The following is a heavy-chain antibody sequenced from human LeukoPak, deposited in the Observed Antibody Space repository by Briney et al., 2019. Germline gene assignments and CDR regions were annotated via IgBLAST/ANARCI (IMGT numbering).Heavy chain of an antibody. CDR1: GFSFSSFG. CDR3: AKDYGDFGDSSSYLDH. D-gene: IGHD4-17*01. J-gene: IGHJ4*02. CDR2: IRYDGSRK. Sequence: GGSLRLSCAASGFSFSSFGMHWVRQAPGKGLKWVTSIRYDGSRKHYTDSVKGRFTISRDNSKNTLYLQMNSLRDEDTAVYYCAKDYGDFGDSSSYLDHWGQGTLVTVSS. V-gene: IGHV3-30*02.